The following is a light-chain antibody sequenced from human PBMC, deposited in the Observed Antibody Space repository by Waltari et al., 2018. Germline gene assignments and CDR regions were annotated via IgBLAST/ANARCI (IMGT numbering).Light chain of an antibody. CDR1: SSDVGGYNY. Sequence: QSALTQPASVSGSPGQSITISCTGTSSDVGGYNYVSWYQQHPGKAPKLMSYEVVNRPSGVSNRFSGSKSGNTSSLTISGLQAEDEADYYCSSYTSSSTVVFGGGTKLTVL. CDR3: SSYTSSSTVV. J-gene: IGLJ2*01. CDR2: EVV. V-gene: IGLV2-14*01.